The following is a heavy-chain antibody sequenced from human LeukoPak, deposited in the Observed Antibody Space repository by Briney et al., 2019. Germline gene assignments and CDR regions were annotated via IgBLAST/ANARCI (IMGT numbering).Heavy chain of an antibody. CDR3: ARVVRYSSSWEDC. Sequence: SVKVSCKASGGTFSSYTISWVRQAPGQGLEWMGRIIPILGIANYAQKFQGRVTITADKSTSTAYMELSSLRSEDTAVYYCARVVRYSSSWEDCWGQGTLVTVSS. CDR2: IIPILGIA. J-gene: IGHJ4*02. D-gene: IGHD6-13*01. CDR1: GGTFSSYT. V-gene: IGHV1-69*02.